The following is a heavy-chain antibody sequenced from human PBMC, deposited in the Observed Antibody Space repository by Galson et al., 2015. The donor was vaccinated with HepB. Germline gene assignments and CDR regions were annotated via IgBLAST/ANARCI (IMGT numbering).Heavy chain of an antibody. J-gene: IGHJ4*02. D-gene: IGHD6-19*01. CDR3: ARGNGWVNY. V-gene: IGHV3-7*04. CDR2: IKQDGSEK. Sequence: SLRLSCAASGFTFSNFWMNWVRQAPGKGLEWVANIKQDGSEKYYVDSVKGRFTISRDNAKNSLYLQMNSLRAEDTAVYYCARGNGWVNYWGQGTLVTVSS. CDR1: GFTFSNFW.